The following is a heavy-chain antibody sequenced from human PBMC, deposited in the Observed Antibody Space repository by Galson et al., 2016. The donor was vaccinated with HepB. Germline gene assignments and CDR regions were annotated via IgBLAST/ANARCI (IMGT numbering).Heavy chain of an antibody. Sequence: SLRLSCAVSGFTFSTYGMHWVRQAPGKGLEWVAVIWYDGSRKYYGDSVKGRFTISRDDSKGMLYLQMNSLRVEDTALYYCAGDSGRYGIDVWGQGTTVTVS. CDR3: AGDSGRYGIDV. J-gene: IGHJ6*02. CDR2: IWYDGSRK. V-gene: IGHV3-33*01. CDR1: GFTFSTYG. D-gene: IGHD1-26*01.